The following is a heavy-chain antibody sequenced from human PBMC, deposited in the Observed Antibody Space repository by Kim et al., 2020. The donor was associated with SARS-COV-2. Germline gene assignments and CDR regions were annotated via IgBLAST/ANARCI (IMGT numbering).Heavy chain of an antibody. Sequence: SETLSLTCAVYGGSFSGYYWSWIRQPPGKGLEWIGEINHSGSTNYNPSLKSRVTISVDTSKNQFSLMLSSVTAADTAVYYCARSRIVATIDYYYYYGMDVWGQGTTGTVSS. V-gene: IGHV4-34*01. CDR3: ARSRIVATIDYYYYYGMDV. CDR1: GGSFSGYY. J-gene: IGHJ6*02. CDR2: INHSGST. D-gene: IGHD5-12*01.